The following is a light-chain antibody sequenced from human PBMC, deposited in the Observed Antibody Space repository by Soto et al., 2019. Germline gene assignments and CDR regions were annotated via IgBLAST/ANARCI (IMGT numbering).Light chain of an antibody. Sequence: EIVMTQSPATLSVSPGERATLSCRASQSVRSNLAWYQQKPGQAPRLLIYGASTRATGIPASFIGNGSGTEFTLTASSLQPEDFAVYYCQQYNNWPFTFGPGTKVDIK. CDR1: QSVRSN. CDR2: GAS. V-gene: IGKV3-15*01. J-gene: IGKJ3*01. CDR3: QQYNNWPFT.